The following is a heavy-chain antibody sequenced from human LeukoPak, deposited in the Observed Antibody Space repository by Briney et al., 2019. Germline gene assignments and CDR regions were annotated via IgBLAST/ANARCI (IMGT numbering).Heavy chain of an antibody. J-gene: IGHJ4*02. Sequence: SETLSLTCTVSGGSITSRYWSWIRQPPGKGLEWIGYIYDSGSTNHNPSLKSRVSISGDTSKNQFSMNLSSVTAADTAVYYRARGGWNYGEDFDYWGQGALVTVSS. CDR3: ARGGWNYGEDFDY. D-gene: IGHD1-7*01. V-gene: IGHV4-59*11. CDR2: IYDSGST. CDR1: GGSITSRY.